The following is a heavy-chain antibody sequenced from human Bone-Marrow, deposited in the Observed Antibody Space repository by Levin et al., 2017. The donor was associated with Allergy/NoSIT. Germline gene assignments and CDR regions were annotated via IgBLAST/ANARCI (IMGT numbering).Heavy chain of an antibody. J-gene: IGHJ4*02. CDR3: ARDRAYSSSWYGTSSDY. Sequence: GASVKVSCKASGYTFTGYYMHWVRQAPGQGLEWMGWINPNSGGTNYAQKFQGRVTMTRDTSISTAYMELSRLRSDDTAVYYCARDRAYSSSWYGTSSDYWGQGTLVTVSS. D-gene: IGHD6-13*01. CDR2: INPNSGGT. CDR1: GYTFTGYY. V-gene: IGHV1-2*02.